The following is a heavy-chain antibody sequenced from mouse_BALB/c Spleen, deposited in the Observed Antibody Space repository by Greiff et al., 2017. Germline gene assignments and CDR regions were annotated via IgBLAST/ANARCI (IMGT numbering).Heavy chain of an antibody. Sequence: QLQQSGPELVKPGASVKISCKASGYAFSSSWMNWVKQRPGQGLEWIGRIYPGDGDTNYNGKFKGKATLTADKSSSTAYMQLSSLTSVDSAVYFCARSIYDGYYLAYWGQGTLVTVSA. D-gene: IGHD2-3*01. CDR1: GYAFSSSW. J-gene: IGHJ3*01. V-gene: IGHV1-82*01. CDR3: ARSIYDGYYLAY. CDR2: IYPGDGDT.